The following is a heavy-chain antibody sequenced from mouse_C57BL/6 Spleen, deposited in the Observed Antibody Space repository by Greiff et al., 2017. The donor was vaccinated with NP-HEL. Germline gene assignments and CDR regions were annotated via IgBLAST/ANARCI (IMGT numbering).Heavy chain of an antibody. V-gene: IGHV3-6*01. Sequence: ESGPGLVKPSQSLSLTCSVTGYSITSGYYWNWIRQFPGNKLEWMGYISYDGSNNYNPSLKNRISITRDTSKNQFFLKLNSVTTEDTATYYCARLGRGGYFDVWGTGTTVTVSS. CDR3: ARLGRGGYFDV. D-gene: IGHD4-1*01. J-gene: IGHJ1*03. CDR2: ISYDGSN. CDR1: GYSITSGYY.